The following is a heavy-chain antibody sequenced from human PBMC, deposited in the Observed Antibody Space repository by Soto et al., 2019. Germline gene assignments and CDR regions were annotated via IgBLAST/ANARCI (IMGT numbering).Heavy chain of an antibody. CDR3: ARGGSSGYPFYYYGMDV. V-gene: IGHV3-74*01. CDR1: GFTFSSYW. Sequence: GSLRLSCAASGFTFSSYWMHWVRQAPGKGLVWVSRINSDGSSTSYADSVKGRFTISRDNAKNTLYLQMNSLRAEDTAVYYCARGGSSGYPFYYYGMDVWGQGTTVTAP. D-gene: IGHD5-12*01. J-gene: IGHJ6*02. CDR2: INSDGSST.